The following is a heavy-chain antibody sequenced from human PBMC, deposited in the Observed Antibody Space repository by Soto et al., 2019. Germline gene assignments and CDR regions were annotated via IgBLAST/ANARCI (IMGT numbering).Heavy chain of an antibody. CDR3: ARGGPRYCSSTSCSLLDY. J-gene: IGHJ4*02. CDR2: INHSGST. D-gene: IGHD2-2*01. Sequence: QVQLQQWGAGLLKPSETLSLTCAVNGGSFSGYYRSWIRQPPGKGLEWIGEINHSGSTNYNPSLKSRVTISVDTSKNQFSPKLSSVTAADTAVYYCARGGPRYCSSTSCSLLDYWGQGTLVTVSS. CDR1: GGSFSGYY. V-gene: IGHV4-34*01.